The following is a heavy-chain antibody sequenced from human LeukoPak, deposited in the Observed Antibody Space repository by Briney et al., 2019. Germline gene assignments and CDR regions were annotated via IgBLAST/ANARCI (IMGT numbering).Heavy chain of an antibody. D-gene: IGHD2-8*01. CDR1: GFTCRSYA. CDR2: ISGSGGGT. CDR3: AKGYCTNGVCYLDY. Sequence: GGSLRLSCAASGFTCRSYAMSWARLAPGKGLEWVSTISGSGGGTWYPDSVKGRFTISRDNSKNTLWLHMTSLRAEDTAIYYCAKGYCTNGVCYLDYWGQGTLVTVSS. V-gene: IGHV3-23*01. J-gene: IGHJ4*02.